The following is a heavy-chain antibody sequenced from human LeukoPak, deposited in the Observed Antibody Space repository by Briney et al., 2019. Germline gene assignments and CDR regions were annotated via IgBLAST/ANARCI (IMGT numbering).Heavy chain of an antibody. Sequence: SETLSLTCTVSGGSLSGYFWSWIRQPPGKGPEWIGYIYYSGSTNYNPSLESRVTMSVDTSKNQFSLKLASVTAADTAVYYCAREGYYDILTGYYHNWFDPWGQGTLVTVSS. J-gene: IGHJ5*02. CDR2: IYYSGST. CDR1: GGSLSGYF. CDR3: AREGYYDILTGYYHNWFDP. D-gene: IGHD3-9*01. V-gene: IGHV4-59*01.